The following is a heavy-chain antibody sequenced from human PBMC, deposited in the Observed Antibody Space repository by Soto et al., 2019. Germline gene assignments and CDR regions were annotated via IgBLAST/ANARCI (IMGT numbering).Heavy chain of an antibody. V-gene: IGHV4-34*01. CDR3: ATVVVVPAATVWYYYMDV. D-gene: IGHD2-2*01. J-gene: IGHJ6*03. CDR1: GGSFSGYY. CDR2: INHSGST. Sequence: SETLSLTCAVYGGSFSGYYWSWIRQPPGKGLEWIGEINHSGSTNYNPSLKSRVTISVDTSKNQFSLKLSSVTAADTAVYYCATVVVVPAATVWYYYMDVWGKGTTVTVSS.